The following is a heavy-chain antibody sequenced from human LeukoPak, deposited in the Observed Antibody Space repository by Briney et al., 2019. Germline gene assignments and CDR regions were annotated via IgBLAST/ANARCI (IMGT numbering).Heavy chain of an antibody. D-gene: IGHD5-12*01. V-gene: IGHV3-30-3*01. CDR2: ISYDGSNK. J-gene: IGHJ4*02. CDR3: ARDLGYLFDY. Sequence: GRSLRLSCAASGFTFSSYAMHWVRQAPGKGLEWVAVISYDGSNKYYADSVKGRFTISRDNSKNTLYLQMNSLRAEDTAVYYCARDLGYLFDYWGQGTLVTVSS. CDR1: GFTFSSYA.